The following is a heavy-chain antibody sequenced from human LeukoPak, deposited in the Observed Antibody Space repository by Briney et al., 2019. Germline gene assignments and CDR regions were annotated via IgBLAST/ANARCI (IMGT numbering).Heavy chain of an antibody. CDR3: ARRGYGSGLDY. CDR1: GGSISSYY. CDR2: IYYSGST. Sequence: SETLSLTCTVSGGSISSYYWSWIRQPPGKGLEWIGYIYYSGSTNYNPSLKSRVTISVDTSKNQFSPKLSSVTAADTAVYYCARRGYGSGLDYWGQGTLVTVSS. J-gene: IGHJ4*02. D-gene: IGHD3-10*01. V-gene: IGHV4-59*08.